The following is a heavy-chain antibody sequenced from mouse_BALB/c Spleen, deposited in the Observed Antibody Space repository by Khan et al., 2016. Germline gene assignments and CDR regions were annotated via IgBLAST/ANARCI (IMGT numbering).Heavy chain of an antibody. D-gene: IGHD1-1*01. CDR2: FYPGSTSI. CDR1: GYTFTDYI. CDR3: ANHEITTGFDY. J-gene: IGHJ2*01. Sequence: QVQLKESGAALVNPGASVKLSCKASGYTFTDYIIHWVKQRSGQGLEWIGLFYPGSTSIKYNEKFKDKATLTADKSSSTVYMELSGLTSEDSAVYSGANHEITTGFDYWGQGTTLTVSS. V-gene: IGHV1-62-2*01.